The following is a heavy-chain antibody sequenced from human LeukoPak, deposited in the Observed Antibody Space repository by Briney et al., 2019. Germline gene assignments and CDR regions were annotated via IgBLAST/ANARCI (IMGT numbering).Heavy chain of an antibody. CDR1: GYTFTNYA. V-gene: IGHV1-18*01. D-gene: IGHD5-18*01. Sequence: ASVKVSCKTSGYTFTNYAISWVRQSPGHGLEWVGWIIPYNGNTHYAQKFQGGVTMTTETSPTTAYMELRSLRSDGTAIYYCARGSVDTAIVNHLDHWGQGTLVTVSS. CDR3: ARGSVDTAIVNHLDH. CDR2: IIPYNGNT. J-gene: IGHJ4*02.